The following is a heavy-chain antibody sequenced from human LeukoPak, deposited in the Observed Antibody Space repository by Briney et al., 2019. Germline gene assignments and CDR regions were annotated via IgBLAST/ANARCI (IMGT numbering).Heavy chain of an antibody. CDR1: GFTFSSYA. Sequence: GGSLRLSCAASGFTFSSYAMSWVRQAPGKGLEWVSAISGSGGSKYYADSVKGRFTISRDNSKNTLYLQMNSLRAEDTAVYYCARDQGSPPDLSFDYWGQGTLVTVSS. J-gene: IGHJ4*02. CDR2: ISGSGGSK. V-gene: IGHV3-23*01. CDR3: ARDQGSPPDLSFDY. D-gene: IGHD3-16*02.